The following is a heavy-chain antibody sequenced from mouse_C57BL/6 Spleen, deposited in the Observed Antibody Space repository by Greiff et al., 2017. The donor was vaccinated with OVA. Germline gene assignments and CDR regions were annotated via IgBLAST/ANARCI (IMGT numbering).Heavy chain of an antibody. Sequence: QVQLQQSGAELVKPGASVKLSCKASGYTFTEYTIHWVKQRSGQGLEWIGWFYPGSGSIKYNEKFKDKATLTEDKSSSTVYMELSRLTSEDSAVXFCARHEDGRRSNCDAMDYWGQGTSVTVSS. D-gene: IGHD2-5*01. CDR1: GYTFTEYT. J-gene: IGHJ4*01. CDR2: FYPGSGSI. V-gene: IGHV1-62-2*01. CDR3: ARHEDGRRSNCDAMDY.